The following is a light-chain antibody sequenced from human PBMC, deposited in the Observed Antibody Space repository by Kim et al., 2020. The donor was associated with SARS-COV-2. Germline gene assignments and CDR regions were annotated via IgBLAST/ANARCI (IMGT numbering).Light chain of an antibody. CDR3: QQYNNRWT. J-gene: IGKJ1*01. CDR2: KAS. Sequence: DIQMTQSPSTLSASVVDRVTVTCRASQSIVTWLAWYQQKPGKAPKLLIYKASTLAIGVPSRFSGSGSGTEFTLTISSLQPDDFATYYCQQYNNRWTFGQGTKVDIK. CDR1: QSIVTW. V-gene: IGKV1-5*03.